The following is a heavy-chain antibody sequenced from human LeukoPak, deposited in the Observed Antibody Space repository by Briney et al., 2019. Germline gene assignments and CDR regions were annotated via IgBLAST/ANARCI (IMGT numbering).Heavy chain of an antibody. Sequence: PGGSLRLSCAASGFTFSSYTMTWVRQAPGKGLEWVSSISSGSNYIYYADSVKGRFTSSRDNAKNSLYLQMNSLRAEDTAVYYCARDLRELPLWGQGTLVTVSS. CDR3: ARDLRELPL. CDR1: GFTFSSYT. J-gene: IGHJ4*02. D-gene: IGHD1-26*01. V-gene: IGHV3-21*01. CDR2: ISSGSNYI.